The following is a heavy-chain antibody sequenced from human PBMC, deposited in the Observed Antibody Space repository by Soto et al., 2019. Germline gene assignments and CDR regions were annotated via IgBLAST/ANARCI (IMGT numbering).Heavy chain of an antibody. D-gene: IGHD2-15*01. J-gene: IGHJ1*01. Sequence: SETLSLTRTLSGGPIRSFCYFWGWIRQPPGKVLEWIGSIYYSGSTYYNPSFKSRVTISVDRSKNQFSLKLSSVTAADTAVYYCARGQVVAAQHWGQG. V-gene: IGHV4-39*07. CDR3: ARGQVVAAQH. CDR1: GGPIRSFCYF. CDR2: IYYSGST.